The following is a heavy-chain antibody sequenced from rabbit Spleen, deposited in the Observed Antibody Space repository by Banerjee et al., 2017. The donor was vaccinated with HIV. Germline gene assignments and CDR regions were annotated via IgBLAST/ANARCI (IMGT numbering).Heavy chain of an antibody. D-gene: IGHD2-1*01. CDR3: ARGSAAMTMVITGYYLSL. V-gene: IGHV1S45*01. J-gene: IGHJ4*01. CDR1: GFSLSSGFW. Sequence: QEQLVESGGGLFQPGGSLTLTCKASGFSLSSGFWICWVRQAPGKGLEWIACIEGGSSGFTYFASWAKGRFTISKTSSTTVTLQMNSLTAADTATYFCARGSAAMTMVITGYYLSLWGPGPWSPS. CDR2: IEGGSSGFT.